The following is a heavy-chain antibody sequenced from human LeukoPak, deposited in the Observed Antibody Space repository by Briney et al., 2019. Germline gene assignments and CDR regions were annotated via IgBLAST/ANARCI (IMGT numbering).Heavy chain of an antibody. CDR1: GGSISSYY. V-gene: IGHV4-59*01. CDR2: IYSTGST. J-gene: IGHJ3*02. Sequence: PSETLSLTCTVSGGSISSYYWSWLRQTPGKGLEWIGYIYSTGSTNYNPSLKSRVTISIDTSKNQFFLKLNSVTAADTALYYCARDYTMTHAFDIWGQGTLVTVSS. D-gene: IGHD3-22*01. CDR3: ARDYTMTHAFDI.